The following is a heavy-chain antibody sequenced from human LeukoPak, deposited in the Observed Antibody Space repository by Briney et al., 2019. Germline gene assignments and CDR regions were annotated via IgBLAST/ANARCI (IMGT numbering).Heavy chain of an antibody. V-gene: IGHV4-4*07. CDR3: ARGGGSYLIDY. D-gene: IGHD1-26*01. J-gene: IGHJ4*02. CDR2: IYKDGST. Sequence: PSETLSLTCTVSGDSISSSYWSWIRQSPGKGLEWIGRIYKDGSTIYNPSLKSRVTMSVDTSKNQFSLKLSSVTAADTAVYYCARGGGSYLIDYWGQGTLVTVSS. CDR1: GDSISSSY.